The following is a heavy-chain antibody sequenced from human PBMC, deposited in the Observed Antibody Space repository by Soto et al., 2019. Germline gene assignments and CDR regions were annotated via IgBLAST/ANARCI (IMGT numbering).Heavy chain of an antibody. Sequence: SVKVSCKASGGTFSSYAISWVRQAPGQGLEWMGGIIPIFGTANYAQKFQGRVTITADESTSTAYMELSSLRSEDTAVYYCARDLLPSSSGWPHFQHWGQGTLATVSS. CDR3: ARDLLPSSSGWPHFQH. V-gene: IGHV1-69*13. D-gene: IGHD6-19*01. J-gene: IGHJ1*01. CDR1: GGTFSSYA. CDR2: IIPIFGTA.